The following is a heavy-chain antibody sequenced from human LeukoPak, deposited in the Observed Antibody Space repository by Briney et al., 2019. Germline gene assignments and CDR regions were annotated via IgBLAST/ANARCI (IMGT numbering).Heavy chain of an antibody. CDR2: TYYRSKWYN. J-gene: IGHJ4*02. D-gene: IGHD3-10*01. Sequence: PSQTLSLTCAISGDSVSSNSAAWNWIRQSPSRGLEWLGRTYYRSKWYNDYAVSVKSRITINPDTSKNQFSLQLSSVTAADTAVYYCARSYDYGSGRSQPADYWGQGTLVTVSS. V-gene: IGHV6-1*01. CDR3: ARSYDYGSGRSQPADY. CDR1: GDSVSSNSAA.